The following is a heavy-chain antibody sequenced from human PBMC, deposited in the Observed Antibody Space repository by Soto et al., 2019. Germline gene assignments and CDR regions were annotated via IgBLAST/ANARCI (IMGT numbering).Heavy chain of an antibody. Sequence: SETLSLTCTVSGGSISSSSYYWGWIRQPPGKGLEWIGSIYYSGSTYYNPSLKSRVTISVDTSKNQFSLKLSSVTAAGTAVYYCARHRITSSGSPSRYMDVWGKGTTVTVSS. CDR1: GGSISSSSYY. CDR2: IYYSGST. J-gene: IGHJ6*03. CDR3: ARHRITSSGSPSRYMDV. V-gene: IGHV4-39*01. D-gene: IGHD3-10*01.